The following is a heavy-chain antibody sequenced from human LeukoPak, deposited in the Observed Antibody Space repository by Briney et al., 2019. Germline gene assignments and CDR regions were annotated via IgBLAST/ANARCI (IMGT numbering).Heavy chain of an antibody. CDR1: GFTFSNYV. CDR3: AVSNWMDP. J-gene: IGHJ5*02. Sequence: PGGSLRLSCAASGFTFSNYVMSWVRQAPGKRLEWVSALTASGGTTYSGDSVKGRFTISRDNAKNTLHLQMDSLTVEDTAVYYCAVSNWMDPWGQGTLVTVSS. CDR2: LTASGGTT. V-gene: IGHV3-23*01.